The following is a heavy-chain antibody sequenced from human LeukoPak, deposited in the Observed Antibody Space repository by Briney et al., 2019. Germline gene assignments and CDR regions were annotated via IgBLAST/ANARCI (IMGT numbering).Heavy chain of an antibody. CDR2: IDGGGGRT. CDR1: GFTFSSYA. J-gene: IGHJ4*02. Sequence: RGGSLRPSCAASGFTFSSYAMSWVRPAPGVGLEWVSAIDGGGGRTWHADSVRGRFTISRDNSKNTLFMQMNSQRAEDTAVYYCAKDFYDSSGSRYDYWGQGTLVTVSS. V-gene: IGHV3-23*01. D-gene: IGHD3-22*01. CDR3: AKDFYDSSGSRYDY.